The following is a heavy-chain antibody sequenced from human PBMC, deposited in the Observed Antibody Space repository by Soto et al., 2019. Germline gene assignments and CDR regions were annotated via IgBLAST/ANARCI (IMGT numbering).Heavy chain of an antibody. J-gene: IGHJ4*02. CDR2: IKQDGNEK. CDR1: GFTFSSYW. Sequence: EVQLVESGGGLVQPGGSLRLSCADSGFTFSSYWMSWVRQAPGKGLEWVANIKQDGNEKYYVDSVKGRFTISRDNAKNSLHLQMNSLRAEDTAVYYCARVASLAAFYWGQGTLVTVSS. D-gene: IGHD6-6*01. V-gene: IGHV3-7*05. CDR3: ARVASLAAFY.